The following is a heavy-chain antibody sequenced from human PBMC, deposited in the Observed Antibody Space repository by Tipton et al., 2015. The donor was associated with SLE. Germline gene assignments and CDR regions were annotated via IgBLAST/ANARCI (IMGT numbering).Heavy chain of an antibody. CDR1: GESFNGYY. CDR2: ISHSGST. Sequence: GLVKPSETLSLSCAVYGESFNGYYYNWIRQPPGKGLEWIGEISHSGSTNYNPSLKSRVTMSVDTSKNQFSLRLSSVTAADTAVYYCARHVPEHTATPGYYLLGMDVWGQGTTVSVSS. D-gene: IGHD3-9*01. V-gene: IGHV4-34*01. J-gene: IGHJ6*02. CDR3: ARHVPEHTATPGYYLLGMDV.